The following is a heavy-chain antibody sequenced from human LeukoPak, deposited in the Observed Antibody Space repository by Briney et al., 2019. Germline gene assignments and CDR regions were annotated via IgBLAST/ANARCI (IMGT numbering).Heavy chain of an antibody. CDR2: IWSAGTNE. J-gene: IGHJ6*02. CDR1: GFRLSGYG. Sequence: PGMSVRLSCEASGFRLSGYGMHWVRQAPGKGLEGVALIWSAGTNELLAHAGKGRVTISRDNSKNRVHLHMNSLRGDDTALYYCAREVVRGYRMDVWGQGTT. V-gene: IGHV3-33*01. D-gene: IGHD3-10*02. CDR3: AREVVRGYRMDV.